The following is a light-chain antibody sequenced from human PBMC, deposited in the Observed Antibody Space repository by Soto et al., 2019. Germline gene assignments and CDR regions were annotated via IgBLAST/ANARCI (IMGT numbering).Light chain of an antibody. J-gene: IGLJ2*01. CDR3: QVWDSSSDKVV. CDR1: NIGSKS. V-gene: IGLV3-21*04. Sequence: SYELTQPPSVSVAPGKTARITCGGNNIGSKSVHWYQQKPGQAPVLVIYYDSDRPSGIPERFSGSNSGNTATLTISRVEAGDEADYYCQVWDSSSDKVVFVGGTKL. CDR2: YDS.